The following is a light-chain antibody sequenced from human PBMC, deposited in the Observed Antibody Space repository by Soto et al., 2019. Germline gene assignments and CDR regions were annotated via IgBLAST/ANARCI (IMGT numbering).Light chain of an antibody. V-gene: IGLV2-14*01. J-gene: IGLJ1*01. CDR1: SSDIGGYDY. CDR2: EVR. CDR3: CSYTRTSNHYF. Sequence: QSVLAQPASVSGSPGQPITISCTGTSSDIGGYDYVSWYQQRPGKAPKLMIYEVRYRPSGVSNRFSGSKSGNTASLTISGLQAEDEAVYYCCSYTRTSNHYFFGSGTKVTVL.